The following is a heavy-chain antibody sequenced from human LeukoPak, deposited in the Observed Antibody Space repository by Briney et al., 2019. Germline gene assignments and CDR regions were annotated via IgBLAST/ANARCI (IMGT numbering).Heavy chain of an antibody. V-gene: IGHV1-18*01. Sequence: ASVKVSCKASGYTFTSYGISWVRQAPRQGLEWMGWISAYNGNTNYAQKLQGRVTMTTDTSTSTAYMELRSLRSDDTAVYYCARDSYDMVRGVMVYWGQGTLVTVSS. J-gene: IGHJ4*02. CDR3: ARDSYDMVRGVMVY. D-gene: IGHD3-10*01. CDR1: GYTFTSYG. CDR2: ISAYNGNT.